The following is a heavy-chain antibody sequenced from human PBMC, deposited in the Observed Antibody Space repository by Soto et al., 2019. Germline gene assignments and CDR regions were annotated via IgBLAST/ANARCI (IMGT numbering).Heavy chain of an antibody. V-gene: IGHV1-58*02. D-gene: IGHD5-12*01. Sequence: SVKVSCKASGFTFTSSAMQWVRQARGQRLEWIGWIVVGSGNTNYAQKFQERVTITRDMSTSTAYMELSSLRSEDTALYFCVRHRAYVVATQLINFIDYWGQGALVTVSS. J-gene: IGHJ4*02. CDR3: VRHRAYVVATQLINFIDY. CDR1: GFTFTSSA. CDR2: IVVGSGNT.